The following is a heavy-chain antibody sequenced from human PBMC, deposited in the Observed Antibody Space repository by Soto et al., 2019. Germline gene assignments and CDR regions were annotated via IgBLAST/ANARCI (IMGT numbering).Heavy chain of an antibody. V-gene: IGHV3-30*18. CDR3: TKEYIVGTTWGYFES. CDR1: GFSFSTYG. CDR2: ISFDGSNE. J-gene: IGHJ4*02. Sequence: VQLVESGGGVVQPGGSLRLSCAASGFSFSTYGMHWVRQVPGKGLEWVAHISFDGSNEHYADSVKGRFTVSRDNAKNTLSLQMNTLTAEDTAVYYCTKEYIVGTTWGYFESWGQGTLVTVSS. D-gene: IGHD1-26*01.